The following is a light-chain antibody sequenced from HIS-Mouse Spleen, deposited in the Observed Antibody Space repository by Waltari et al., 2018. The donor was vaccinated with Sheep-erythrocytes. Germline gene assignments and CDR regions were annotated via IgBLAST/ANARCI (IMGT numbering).Light chain of an antibody. J-gene: IGLJ3*02. CDR3: CSYAGSYTWV. Sequence: QSALTQPRSVSGSPGQSVTISCTGTSSDVGGYNYVSWYQQHPGKAPKLMICDVSKRPSGVPDLFSGSKSGNTASLTISGLQAEDEADYYCCSYAGSYTWVFGGGTKLTVL. CDR1: SSDVGGYNY. CDR2: DVS. V-gene: IGLV2-11*01.